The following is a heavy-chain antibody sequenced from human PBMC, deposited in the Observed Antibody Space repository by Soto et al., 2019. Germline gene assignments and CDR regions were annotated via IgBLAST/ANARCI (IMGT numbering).Heavy chain of an antibody. J-gene: IGHJ3*02. CDR1: GGSFSGYY. Sequence: QVQLQQWGAGLLKPSETLSLTCAVYGGSFSGYYWSWIRQPPGKGLEWIGEINHSGSTNYNPSLKSRVTISVDTSKNQFSLKLSSVTAADTAVYYCARLKPATYYDILTGSGVDAFDIWGQGTMVTVSS. CDR2: INHSGST. V-gene: IGHV4-34*01. CDR3: ARLKPATYYDILTGSGVDAFDI. D-gene: IGHD3-9*01.